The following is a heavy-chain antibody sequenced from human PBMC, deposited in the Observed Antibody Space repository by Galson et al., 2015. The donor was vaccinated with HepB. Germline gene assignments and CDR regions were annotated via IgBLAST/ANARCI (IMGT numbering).Heavy chain of an antibody. CDR1: GYTFTGYY. J-gene: IGHJ5*02. CDR3: AREDVDTYSSAGWFDP. V-gene: IGHV1-2*02. D-gene: IGHD6-19*01. CDR2: INPNSGGT. Sequence: SVKVSCKASGYTFTGYYMHWVRQAPGQGLEWMGWINPNSGGTNYAQKSQGRVTMTRDTSISTAYMELSRLRSDDTAVYYCAREDVDTYSSAGWFDPWGQGTLVTVSS.